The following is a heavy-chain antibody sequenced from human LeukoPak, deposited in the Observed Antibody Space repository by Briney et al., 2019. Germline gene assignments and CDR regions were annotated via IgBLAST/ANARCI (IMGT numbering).Heavy chain of an antibody. V-gene: IGHV3-23*01. J-gene: IGHJ4*02. CDR2: IRFSGEST. CDR1: GFTFGRHA. Sequence: GGSLRLSCAASGFTFGRHAMNWVRQAPGKGLEWVSAIRFSGESTYYADSVKGRFTISRDNSKNTLYLQMDSLRAEGTAVYYCAKDVGTSGNYSPSDYWGQGTLVTVSS. CDR3: AKDVGTSGNYSPSDY. D-gene: IGHD3-10*01.